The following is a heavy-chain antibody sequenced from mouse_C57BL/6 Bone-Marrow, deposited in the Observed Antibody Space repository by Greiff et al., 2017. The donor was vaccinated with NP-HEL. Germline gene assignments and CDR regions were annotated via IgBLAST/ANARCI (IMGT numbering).Heavy chain of an antibody. V-gene: IGHV14-4*01. J-gene: IGHJ1*03. CDR1: GFNIKDDY. CDR2: IDPENGDT. Sequence: EVQLQQSGAELVRPGASVKLSCTASGFNIKDDYMHWVKQRPEQGLEWIGWIDPENGDTEYASKFQGKATITADTSSNTAYLQLSSLTSEDTAVYYCTTDGVTTVVAHWYFDVWGTGTTGTVSS. D-gene: IGHD1-1*01. CDR3: TTDGVTTVVAHWYFDV.